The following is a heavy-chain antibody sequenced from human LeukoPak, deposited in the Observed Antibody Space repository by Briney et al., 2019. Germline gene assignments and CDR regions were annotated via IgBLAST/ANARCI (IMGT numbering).Heavy chain of an antibody. V-gene: IGHV4-61*05. D-gene: IGHD1-26*01. CDR2: IYYTGST. CDR1: GGSISSSSYY. J-gene: IGHJ3*02. CDR3: ARHLVGATRVDAFDI. Sequence: SETLSLTCTVSGGSISSSSYYWGWIRQPPGKGLEWIGYIYYTGSTNYNPSLKSRVTISVDTSKNQFSLKLSSVTAADTAVYYCARHLVGATRVDAFDIWGQGTMVTVSS.